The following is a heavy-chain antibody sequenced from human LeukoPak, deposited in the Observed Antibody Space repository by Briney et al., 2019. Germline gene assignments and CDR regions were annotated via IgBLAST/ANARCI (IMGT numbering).Heavy chain of an antibody. CDR1: GFTVSSNY. D-gene: IGHD3-3*01. V-gene: IGHV3-66*01. CDR2: IYSGGST. Sequence: GGSLRLSCAASGFTVSSNYMSWVRQAPGKGLEWVSVIYSGGSTYYADSVKGRFTMSRDTSKNTLYLQVNSLRAEDTAIYYCASKVECDYWGQGTLVTVSS. CDR3: ASKVECDY. J-gene: IGHJ4*02.